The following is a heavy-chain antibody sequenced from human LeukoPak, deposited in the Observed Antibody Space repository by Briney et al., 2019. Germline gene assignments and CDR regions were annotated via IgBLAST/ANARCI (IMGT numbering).Heavy chain of an antibody. CDR2: IYHSRSN. CDR1: GGSISSSSYD. D-gene: IGHD3-22*01. V-gene: IGHV4-39*07. Sequence: SETLSLTCTVSGGSISSSSYDWGWSRQPPGKGLEGIVSIYHSRSNNYNPSLKSRLTISVDSSKNQFSLKLSSVTAADTAVYYSAGGYYDSSGPHDAFDIWGQGTMVTVSS. J-gene: IGHJ3*02. CDR3: AGGYYDSSGPHDAFDI.